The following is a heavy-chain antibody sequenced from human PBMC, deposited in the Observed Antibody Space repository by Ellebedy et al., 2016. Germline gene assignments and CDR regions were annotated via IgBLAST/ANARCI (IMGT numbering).Heavy chain of an antibody. CDR2: INHSGST. V-gene: IGHV4-34*01. CDR3: ARHRLGYCSSTSCYQNWFDP. D-gene: IGHD2-2*01. Sequence: SETLSLTXAVYGGSFSGYYWSWIRQPPGKGLEWIGEINHSGSTKYKPSLKSRVTISVDTSKNQFSLKLSSVTAADTAVYYCARHRLGYCSSTSCYQNWFDPWGQGTLVTVSS. J-gene: IGHJ5*02. CDR1: GGSFSGYY.